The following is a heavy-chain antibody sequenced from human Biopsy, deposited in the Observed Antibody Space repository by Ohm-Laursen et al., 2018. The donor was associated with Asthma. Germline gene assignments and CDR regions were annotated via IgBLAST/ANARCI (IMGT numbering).Heavy chain of an antibody. CDR1: GGSISSGAYY. V-gene: IGHV4-30-4*01. CDR3: ARRGGVRRYFDY. J-gene: IGHJ4*02. CDR2: IYYIGST. D-gene: IGHD3-16*01. Sequence: SQTLSLTCTVSGGSISSGAYYWSWVRQPPGKGLEWIGYIYYIGSTYYNPSLKSRVAISLDTSKNQFSLKLGSVTAADTAVYFCARRGGVRRYFDYWGQGTLVTGSS.